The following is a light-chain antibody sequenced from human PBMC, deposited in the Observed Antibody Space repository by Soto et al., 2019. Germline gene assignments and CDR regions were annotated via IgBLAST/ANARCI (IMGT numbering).Light chain of an antibody. J-gene: IGLJ1*01. CDR1: KNDIGVYDF. Sequence: QSALTQPPSASGSPGHSVTISCTGTKNDIGVYDFVSWYQHHPGKAPRLIIYEVVKRPSGVPDRFSGSKSGNTASLTVSGLQAADEADYFCKSYAGSNTYVFGSGTKLTVL. CDR3: KSYAGSNTYV. V-gene: IGLV2-8*01. CDR2: EVV.